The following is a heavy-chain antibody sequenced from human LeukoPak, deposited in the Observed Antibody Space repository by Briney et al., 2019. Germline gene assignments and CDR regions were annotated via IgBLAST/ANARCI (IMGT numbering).Heavy chain of an antibody. CDR2: INHSGST. CDR1: GGSFSGYY. Sequence: SETLSLTCAVYGGSFSGYYWSWIRQPPGKGLEWIGEINHSGSTNYNPSLKSRVTISVDTSKNQSSLKLSSVTAADTAVYYCAGGRPPRTSIAARPGDYWGQGTLVTVSS. V-gene: IGHV4-34*01. D-gene: IGHD6-6*01. CDR3: AGGRPPRTSIAARPGDY. J-gene: IGHJ4*02.